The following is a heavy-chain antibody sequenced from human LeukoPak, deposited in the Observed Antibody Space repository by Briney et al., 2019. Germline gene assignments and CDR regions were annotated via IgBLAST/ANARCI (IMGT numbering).Heavy chain of an antibody. CDR1: EYSFNIYW. CDR2: IYPGDSDT. V-gene: IGHV5-51*01. CDR3: ARRDSSAYYYFDY. D-gene: IGHD3-22*01. Sequence: GESLKISCKGSEYSFNIYWIGWVRQMPGKGLEWMGIIYPGDSDTRYSPSFQGQVTISADKFISTAYLQWSSLKASDTAMYYCARRDSSAYYYFDYWGQGTLVTVSS. J-gene: IGHJ4*02.